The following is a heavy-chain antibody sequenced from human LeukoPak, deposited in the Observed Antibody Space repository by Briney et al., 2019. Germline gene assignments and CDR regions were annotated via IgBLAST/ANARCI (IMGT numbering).Heavy chain of an antibody. V-gene: IGHV4-30-4*01. CDR2: TYYSGST. Sequence: SQTLSLTCTVSGGSIGSGDFYWSWIRQPPGKGLEGIGYTYYSGSTYYNPSLKSRVTISVDTSENQFSLKLSSVTAADTAVYFCARGAMVAATRSYYYGMDVWGQGTTVTVSS. J-gene: IGHJ6*02. CDR3: ARGAMVAATRSYYYGMDV. CDR1: GGSIGSGDFY. D-gene: IGHD2-15*01.